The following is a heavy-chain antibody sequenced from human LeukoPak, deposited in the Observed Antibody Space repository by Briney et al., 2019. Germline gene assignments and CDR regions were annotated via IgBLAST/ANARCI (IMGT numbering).Heavy chain of an antibody. CDR3: ARSGPAASTAGLFDY. CDR1: GCSIGSYY. D-gene: IGHD6-13*01. CDR2: MHYSGSS. Sequence: SETLSLTCAVSGCSIGSYYWSWLRQPPGKGLEWIAYMHYSGSSNYNPSLKSRITTSVDTSKNQLSLKLSSVTAADTAVYYCARSGPAASTAGLFDYWGQGTLVTVSS. J-gene: IGHJ4*02. V-gene: IGHV4-59*01.